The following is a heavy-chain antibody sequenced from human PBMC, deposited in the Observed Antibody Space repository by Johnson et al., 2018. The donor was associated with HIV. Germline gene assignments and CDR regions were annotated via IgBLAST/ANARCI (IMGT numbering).Heavy chain of an antibody. D-gene: IGHD3-22*01. CDR3: TTYKYENSGNYHDAFDI. V-gene: IGHV3-NL1*01. J-gene: IGHJ3*02. CDR1: GFTFSSYA. Sequence: VQLLESGGGVVRPGGSLRLSCAASGFTFSSYAMHWVRQAPGKGLEWVAVIYSGGSTYSADSVKGGFTISRDNSKNTLYLQMNSLRAEDTAVYYCTTYKYENSGNYHDAFDIWGHGTMVTVAS. CDR2: IYSGGST.